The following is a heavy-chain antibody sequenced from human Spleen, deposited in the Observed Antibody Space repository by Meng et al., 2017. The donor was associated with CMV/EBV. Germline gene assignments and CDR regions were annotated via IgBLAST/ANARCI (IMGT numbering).Heavy chain of an antibody. J-gene: IGHJ4*02. CDR3: ASTGGEVDY. CDR2: IHHSGTT. D-gene: IGHD1-14*01. V-gene: IGHV4-39*07. CDR1: GGSISGTSYY. Sequence: SETLSLTCSVSGGSISGTSYYWGWIRQPPGKGLEWIGHIHHSGTTNYNPSLKSRVTVSVDTSENQFSLKLSSVTAADTAVYYCASTGGEVDYWGQGILVTVSS.